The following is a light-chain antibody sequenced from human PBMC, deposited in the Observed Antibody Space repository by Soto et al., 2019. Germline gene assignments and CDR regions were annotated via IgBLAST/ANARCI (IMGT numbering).Light chain of an antibody. J-gene: IGKJ1*01. Sequence: EIVLTQSPATLSLSPGERATLSCRASQSVSSYLAWYQQKPGQAPRLLIYDASNRATGIPARFSGSGSGTDFTLTISLLEHEDFAVYYCQQRSNSPLTFGQGTKVEIK. CDR1: QSVSSY. V-gene: IGKV3-11*01. CDR3: QQRSNSPLT. CDR2: DAS.